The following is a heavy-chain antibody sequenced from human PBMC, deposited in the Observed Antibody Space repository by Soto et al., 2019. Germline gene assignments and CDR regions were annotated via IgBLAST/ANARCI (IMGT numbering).Heavy chain of an antibody. CDR1: GYTFNTYG. CDR2: INPHNGNT. Sequence: DSVQVSCKASGYTFNTYGISWVRQAPGQGLEWMGWINPHNGNTDLALQFQGRVTLTTDISRGTAYMELRSLRSDDTALYYCARDVGEHCSANRGYGGDSWGQ. CDR3: ARDVGEHCSANRGYGGDS. V-gene: IGHV1-18*01. J-gene: IGHJ3*01. D-gene: IGHD2-21*02.